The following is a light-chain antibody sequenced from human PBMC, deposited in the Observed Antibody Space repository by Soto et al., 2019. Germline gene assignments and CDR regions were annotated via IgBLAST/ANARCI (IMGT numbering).Light chain of an antibody. CDR2: GAS. CDR3: QQYGSSPTT. V-gene: IGKV3-20*01. J-gene: IGKJ1*01. Sequence: EIVLTQSPGTLSLSPGERFTPSCRSSQSVTSSYLAWWQQKPGQAPRLLIYGASSRATGIPDRFSGSGSGTDFTLTISRLEPEDFAVYFCQQYGSSPTTFGQGTKVDIK. CDR1: QSVTSSY.